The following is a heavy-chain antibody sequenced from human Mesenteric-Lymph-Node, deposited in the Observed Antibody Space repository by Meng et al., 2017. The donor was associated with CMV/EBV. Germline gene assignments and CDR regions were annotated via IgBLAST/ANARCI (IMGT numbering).Heavy chain of an antibody. CDR1: WFSLSTSGMC. J-gene: IGHJ6*02. CDR3: ARTPSWDMGGYYYYGMDV. D-gene: IGHD2-2*01. Sequence: SGPTLVKPTQTLTLTCTFSWFSLSTSGMCVSWVRQPPGKALEWLALIDWDDDKYYSTSLKTRLTISKDTSKNQVVLTMTNMDPVDTATYYCARTPSWDMGGYYYYGMDVWGQGTTVTVSS. V-gene: IGHV2-70*20. CDR2: IDWDDDK.